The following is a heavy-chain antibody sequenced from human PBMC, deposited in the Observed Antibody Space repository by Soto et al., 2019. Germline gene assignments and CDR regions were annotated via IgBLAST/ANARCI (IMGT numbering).Heavy chain of an antibody. Sequence: SVKVSCNASGSTYITYTISWVRQAPEKGLELMGRIIPILGIANYAQKFQGRVTITADKSTSTAYMELSSLRSEDTAVYYCARSGPITIFGVVTYYYYMDVWGKGTTVTVSS. CDR3: ARSGPITIFGVVTYYYYMDV. CDR1: GSTYITYT. D-gene: IGHD3-3*01. CDR2: IIPILGIA. V-gene: IGHV1-69*02. J-gene: IGHJ6*03.